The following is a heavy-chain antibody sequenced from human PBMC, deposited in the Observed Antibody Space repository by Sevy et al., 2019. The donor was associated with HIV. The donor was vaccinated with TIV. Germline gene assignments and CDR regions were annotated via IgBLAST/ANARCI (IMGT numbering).Heavy chain of an antibody. J-gene: IGHJ3*02. CDR3: ARRGIVVVTPFDI. CDR2: IYPGNSDT. Sequence: GESLKISCKGSGYSFTSYLIGWVRQMPGKGLEWMWIIYPGNSDTRYSPSFQGQVTISADKSIITAYLQWSSLKASDTAMYYCARRGIVVVTPFDIWGQGTMVTVSS. V-gene: IGHV5-51*01. D-gene: IGHD3-22*01. CDR1: GYSFTSYL.